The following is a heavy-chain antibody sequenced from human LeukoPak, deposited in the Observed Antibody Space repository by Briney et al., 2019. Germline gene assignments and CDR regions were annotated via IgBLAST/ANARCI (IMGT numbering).Heavy chain of an antibody. Sequence: SETLSRTCSGSGGSLSSHYWSWLGQPPGKGRELIGHIPDTGSTFYNPSLRGRVPISSDPSNKQFSLKLPSMTAAHTAVYYCARFSSGSSTTSCYFTHWGQGNLVNVS. J-gene: IGHJ4*02. D-gene: IGHD2-2*01. CDR2: IPDTGST. CDR3: ARFSSGSSTTSCYFTH. V-gene: IGHV4-59*11. CDR1: GGSLSSHY.